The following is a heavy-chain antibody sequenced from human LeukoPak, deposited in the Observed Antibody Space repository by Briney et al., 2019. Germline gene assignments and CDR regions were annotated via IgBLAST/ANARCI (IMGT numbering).Heavy chain of an antibody. D-gene: IGHD2-21*01. V-gene: IGHV3-74*01. Sequence: PGGPLRLSCVASGFAFRNYWMYWVRQGPGKGLVWLSRINPDGSTTTYADSVKGRSTISRDSSKNALFLQMNRLRPEDAAVYYCAKAPVTTCRGAYCYPFDYWGQGTLVTVSS. CDR2: INPDGSTT. CDR1: GFAFRNYW. CDR3: AKAPVTTCRGAYCYPFDY. J-gene: IGHJ4*02.